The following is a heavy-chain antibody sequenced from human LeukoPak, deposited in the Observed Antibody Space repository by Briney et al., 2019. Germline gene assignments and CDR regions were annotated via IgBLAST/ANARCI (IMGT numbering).Heavy chain of an antibody. Sequence: GGSLRLSCAASGFTFGSYSMHWVRQAPGIGLEYVSAITGDGHNTFYADSVMGRFTISRDNSKNTLYLQMGSLRAEDMAVYYCARVNRGYDYWGQGVLVTVSS. CDR2: ITGDGHNT. CDR1: GFTFGSYS. D-gene: IGHD5-12*01. V-gene: IGHV3-64*02. J-gene: IGHJ4*02. CDR3: ARVNRGYDY.